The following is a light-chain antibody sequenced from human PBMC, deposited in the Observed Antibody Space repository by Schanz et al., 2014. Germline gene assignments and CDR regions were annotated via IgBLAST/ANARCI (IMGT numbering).Light chain of an antibody. Sequence: EIVLTQSPATLSLSPGERATLCRASQSVRSYLAWYQQKPGQAPRLLIYDASNRATGIPARFSGSGSGTDFTLTISSLEPEDFAVYYCQQRDNWPLLTFGGGTKVEIK. CDR3: QQRDNWPLLT. CDR1: QSVRSY. J-gene: IGKJ4*01. V-gene: IGKV3-11*01. CDR2: DAS.